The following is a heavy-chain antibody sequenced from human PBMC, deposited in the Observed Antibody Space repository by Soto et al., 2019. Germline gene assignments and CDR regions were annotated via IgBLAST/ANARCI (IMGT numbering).Heavy chain of an antibody. D-gene: IGHD5-18*01. CDR2: IYYSGRT. V-gene: IGHV4-39*01. Sequence: PSETLSLTCTVSGGSISSISYYWGWIRQPPGKGLEWIGSIYYSGRTYYNTSLKSRVTISVDTSKNQFSPKLSSVTAAETAVYYCARLGKQLWSISWFDXWGQGTLVTVSX. CDR3: ARLGKQLWSISWFDX. J-gene: IGHJ5*02. CDR1: GGSISSISYY.